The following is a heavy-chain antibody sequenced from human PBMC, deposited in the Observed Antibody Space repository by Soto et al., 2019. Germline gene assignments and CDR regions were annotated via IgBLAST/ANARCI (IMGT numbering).Heavy chain of an antibody. V-gene: IGHV3-66*01. CDR1: GFTVGSNY. D-gene: IGHD2-15*01. CDR3: ARAGYCSGGSCFFDY. Sequence: GGSLRLSCAASGFTVGSNYMSWVRQAPGKGLEWVSVIYSGGSTYYADSVKGRFTISRDNSKNTLYLEMNSLRAGDTAVYSCARAGYCSGGSCFFDYWGQGTLVTVSS. CDR2: IYSGGST. J-gene: IGHJ4*02.